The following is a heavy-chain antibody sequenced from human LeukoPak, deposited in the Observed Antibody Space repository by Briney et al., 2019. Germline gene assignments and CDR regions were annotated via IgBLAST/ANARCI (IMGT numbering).Heavy chain of an antibody. CDR1: GFPLDDYV. V-gene: IGHV3-9*01. D-gene: IGHD6-13*01. J-gene: IGHJ2*01. Sequence: GGPLRLSCAASGFPLDDYVMHWVRQAQGRGWEGVSGISWNSVSIGYADSVKGSFTIPRDNAKNSLYLQMSSLRAEDTALYYCAKDIGTGGTGWYFDLWGRGTLVTVSS. CDR3: AKDIGTGGTGWYFDL. CDR2: ISWNSVSI.